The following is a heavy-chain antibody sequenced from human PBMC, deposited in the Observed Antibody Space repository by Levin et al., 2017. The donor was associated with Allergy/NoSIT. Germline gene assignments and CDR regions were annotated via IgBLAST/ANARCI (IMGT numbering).Heavy chain of an antibody. CDR3: ARGRITMVRGTGQDFDY. CDR2: ISSSSSTI. CDR1: GFTFSSYS. Sequence: GESLKISCAASGFTFSSYSMNWVRQAPGKGLEWVSYISSSSSTIYYADSVKGRFTISRDNAKNSLYLQMNSLRDEDTAVYYCARGRITMVRGTGQDFDYWGQGTLVTVSS. J-gene: IGHJ4*02. D-gene: IGHD3-10*01. V-gene: IGHV3-48*02.